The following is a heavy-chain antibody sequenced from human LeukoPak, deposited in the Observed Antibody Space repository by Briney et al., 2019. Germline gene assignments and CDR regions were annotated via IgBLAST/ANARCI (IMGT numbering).Heavy chain of an antibody. CDR2: IYYSGST. V-gene: IGHV4-59*01. J-gene: IGHJ4*02. Sequence: PSETLSLTCTVSGGSISSYYWSWIRQPPGKGLEWIGYIYYSGSTNYNPSLKSRVTISVDTSKNQFSLKLSSVTAADTAVYYCARETGRWELTTSFDYWGQGTLVTVSS. CDR3: ARETGRWELTTSFDY. D-gene: IGHD1-26*01. CDR1: GGSISSYY.